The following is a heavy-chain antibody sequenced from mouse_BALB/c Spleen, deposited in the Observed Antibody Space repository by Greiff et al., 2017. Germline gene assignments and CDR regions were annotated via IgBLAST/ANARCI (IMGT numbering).Heavy chain of an antibody. Sequence: EVQGVESGPELVKPGASVKMSCKASGYTFTSYVMHWVKQKPGQGLEWIGYINPYNDGTKYNEKFKGKATLTSDKSSSTAYMELSSLTSEDSAVYYCARELGYYFDYWGQGTTLTVSS. V-gene: IGHV1-14*01. J-gene: IGHJ2*01. CDR3: ARELGYYFDY. D-gene: IGHD4-1*01. CDR1: GYTFTSYV. CDR2: INPYNDGT.